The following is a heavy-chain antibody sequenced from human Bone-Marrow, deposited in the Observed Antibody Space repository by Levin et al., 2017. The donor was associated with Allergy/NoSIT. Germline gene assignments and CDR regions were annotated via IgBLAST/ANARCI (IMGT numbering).Heavy chain of an antibody. CDR1: GYSLTEFA. CDR2: FLPEDGET. D-gene: IGHD4-17*01. J-gene: IGHJ5*02. CDR3: TTYSKVTTYLNWFDP. Sequence: GESLKISCKVSGYSLTEFAMHWVRQAPGKGLEWMGGFLPEDGETIYAQKFQGRVTVTDDPSTNTAYMELSSLRSEDTAVYYCTTYSKVTTYLNWFDPWGQGTLVIVSS. V-gene: IGHV1-24*01.